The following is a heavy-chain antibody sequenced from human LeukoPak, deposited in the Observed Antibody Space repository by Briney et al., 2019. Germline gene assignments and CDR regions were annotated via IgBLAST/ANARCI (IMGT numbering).Heavy chain of an antibody. V-gene: IGHV3-64*01. CDR2: ISANGGGT. D-gene: IGHD6-19*01. CDR3: ARVSSSGWYAFDI. J-gene: IGHJ3*02. Sequence: GGSLRLSCAASGLTFSSYAMYWVRQAPGKGLEYVSGISANGGGTSYANSLKGRFTISRDNSKKTLYLQMGSLRAEDMAVYYCARVSSSGWYAFDIWGQGTMVTVPS. CDR1: GLTFSSYA.